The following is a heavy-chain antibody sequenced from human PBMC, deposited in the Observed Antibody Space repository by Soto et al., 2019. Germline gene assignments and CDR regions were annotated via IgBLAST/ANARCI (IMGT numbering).Heavy chain of an antibody. CDR2: ISGLNGNT. CDR1: GYSFSTYG. Sequence: QVHLVQSGVEVKKPGASMKVSCKASGYSFSTYGISWVRQAPGQGLEWMGWISGLNGNTNYAQNLQGRVTMTTDTSTSTAYMELRSLGFDDTAMYYCARDLFGEDGAGYFDYWGQGTLVTVSS. V-gene: IGHV1-18*01. J-gene: IGHJ4*02. CDR3: ARDLFGEDGAGYFDY. D-gene: IGHD3-10*01.